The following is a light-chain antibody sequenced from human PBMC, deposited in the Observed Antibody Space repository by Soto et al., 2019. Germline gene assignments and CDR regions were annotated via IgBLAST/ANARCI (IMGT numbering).Light chain of an antibody. J-gene: IGLJ1*01. Sequence: QSALTQPASVSGSPGQSITISCTGTSSDVGGFNFVSWFQRHPGKAPKLLLYEVTNRPSGISDRFSGSKSGNTASLTISGLQAEDEADYFCSSYISTTTLFVFGTGTKVTVL. CDR3: SSYISTTTLFV. CDR1: SSDVGGFNF. CDR2: EVT. V-gene: IGLV2-14*01.